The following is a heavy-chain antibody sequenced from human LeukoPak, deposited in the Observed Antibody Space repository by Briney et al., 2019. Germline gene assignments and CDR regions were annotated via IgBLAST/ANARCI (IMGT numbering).Heavy chain of an antibody. D-gene: IGHD1-26*01. Sequence: GGSLRLSCAASGFTFSTYGMNWVRQAPGKGLEWVSSTSGSGGSTYYADSVEGRFTISRDNSKNTLYLQMNSLRVDDTAVYYCARDVNWDLLFSHWGQGTLVTVSS. J-gene: IGHJ4*02. CDR2: TSGSGGST. CDR1: GFTFSTYG. V-gene: IGHV3-23*01. CDR3: ARDVNWDLLFSH.